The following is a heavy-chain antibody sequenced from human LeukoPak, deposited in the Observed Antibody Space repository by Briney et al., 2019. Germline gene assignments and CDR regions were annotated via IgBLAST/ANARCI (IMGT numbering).Heavy chain of an antibody. CDR2: IYYSGST. D-gene: IGHD2-21*02. V-gene: IGHV4-31*03. CDR3: ARVFVGVPATVNWFDP. Sequence: SETLSLTCTVPGGSISSGGYYWSWIRQHPGKGLEWIGYIYYSGSTYYNPSLKSRVTISVDTSKNQFSLKLSSVTAADTAVYYCARVFVGVPATVNWFDPWGQGTLVTVSS. CDR1: GGSISSGGYY. J-gene: IGHJ5*02.